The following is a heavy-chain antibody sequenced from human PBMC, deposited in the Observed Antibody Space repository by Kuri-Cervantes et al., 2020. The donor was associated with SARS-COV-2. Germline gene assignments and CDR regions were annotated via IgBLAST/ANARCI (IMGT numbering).Heavy chain of an antibody. Sequence: SVKVSCKASGYTFTSYGISWVRQAPGQGLEWMGGIIPIFGTANYAQKFQGRVTITADESTSTAYMEPSSLRSEDTAVYYCATSSGYYYYWGQGTLVTVSS. CDR2: IIPIFGTA. CDR3: ATSSGYYYY. D-gene: IGHD3-22*01. V-gene: IGHV1-69*13. CDR1: GYTFTSYG. J-gene: IGHJ4*02.